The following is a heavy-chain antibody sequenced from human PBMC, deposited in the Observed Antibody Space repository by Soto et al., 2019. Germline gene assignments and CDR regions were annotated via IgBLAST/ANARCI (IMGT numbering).Heavy chain of an antibody. Sequence: GGSLRLSCAASGFTFSSYTMNWVRQAPGKGLEWVSSISSSSDYIYYADSMKGRVTISRDNAKNSLFLDMNSLTGEDTAVYYCARARVYATGPLDFWGQGTLVTVSS. V-gene: IGHV3-21*06. CDR1: GFTFSSYT. J-gene: IGHJ4*02. D-gene: IGHD6-13*01. CDR3: ARARVYATGPLDF. CDR2: ISSSSDYI.